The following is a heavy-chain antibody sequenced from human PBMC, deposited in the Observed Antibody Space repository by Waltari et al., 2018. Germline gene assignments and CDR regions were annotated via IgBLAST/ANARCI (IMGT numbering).Heavy chain of an antibody. V-gene: IGHV1-8*01. CDR2: MNPNSGNT. Sequence: QVQLVQSGAEVKKPGASVKVSCKASGYTFTSYDINWVRQATGQGLEWMGWMNPNSGNTGYAQKFQGRVTMTRNTSISTAYMELSSLRSEDTAVYYCARGRLLWFGELLSDAFDIWGQGTMVTVSS. D-gene: IGHD3-10*01. J-gene: IGHJ3*02. CDR1: GYTFTSYD. CDR3: ARGRLLWFGELLSDAFDI.